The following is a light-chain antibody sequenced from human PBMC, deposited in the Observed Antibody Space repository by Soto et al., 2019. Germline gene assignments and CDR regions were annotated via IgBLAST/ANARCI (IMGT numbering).Light chain of an antibody. CDR2: AAS. CDR3: QQSSNVFFT. CDR1: QSISTY. J-gene: IGKJ3*01. V-gene: IGKV1-39*01. Sequence: DIQMTQSPSSLSASVGDSVTITCRASQSISTYLNWYQQKPGKAPKLLIYAASRLQGGVPSRFSGSGSGTDFTLTISNMQPEDFATYYCQQSSNVFFTFGPGTKVDIK.